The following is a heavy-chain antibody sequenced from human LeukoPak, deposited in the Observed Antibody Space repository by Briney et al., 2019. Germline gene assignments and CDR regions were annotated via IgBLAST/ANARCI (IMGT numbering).Heavy chain of an antibody. CDR3: ARSSKSWQSPWLEP. J-gene: IGHJ5*02. Sequence: SETLSLTCTVSGCSISSSSYSWGWIRQPPGLGLVWRGSIYYSGSTYYNPSLKRRVTLCVNTTNKQFFLKLSLGAAADTVVYYCARSSKSWQSPWLEPWGEGTLVSVSS. D-gene: IGHD6-13*01. V-gene: IGHV4-39*01. CDR1: GCSISSSSYS. CDR2: IYYSGST.